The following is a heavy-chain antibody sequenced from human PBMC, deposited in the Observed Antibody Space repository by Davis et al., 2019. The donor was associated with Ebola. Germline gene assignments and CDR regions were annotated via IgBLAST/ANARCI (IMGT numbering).Heavy chain of an antibody. D-gene: IGHD4-23*01. Sequence: GESLKISCAASGFTFSRYWMHWVRQAPGTGLVWVSRINIDGSTTTYADSLKGRFTISRDNSKNTLYLQMNSLRVEDTAVYYCAKDSGKFRGVLDYWGQGTLVTVSS. CDR3: AKDSGKFRGVLDY. CDR1: GFTFSRYW. J-gene: IGHJ4*02. CDR2: INIDGSTT. V-gene: IGHV3-74*01.